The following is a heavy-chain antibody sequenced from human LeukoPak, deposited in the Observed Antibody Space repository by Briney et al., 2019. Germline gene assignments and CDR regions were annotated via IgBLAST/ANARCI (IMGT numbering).Heavy chain of an antibody. D-gene: IGHD2-21*02. CDR3: ARSHCGGDCYSSRWQILYGYYYYYMAV. V-gene: IGHV4-34*01. CDR1: GGSFRGFY. J-gene: IGHJ6*03. Sequence: PSETLSLTCAVYGGSFRGFYWTWIRQSPGKGLEWIGEINHSGSSSYNPSLKSRIMISVDMSKNQFSLKVRSVTAADTAVYYCARSHCGGDCYSSRWQILYGYYYYYMAVWNTATTVTVSS. CDR2: INHSGSS.